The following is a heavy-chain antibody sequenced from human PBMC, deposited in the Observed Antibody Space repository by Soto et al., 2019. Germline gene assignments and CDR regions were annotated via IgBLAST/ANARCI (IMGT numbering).Heavy chain of an antibody. V-gene: IGHV1-69*01. J-gene: IGHJ4*02. CDR1: GGTFSSYA. Sequence: QVQLVQSGAEVKKPGSSVKVSCKASGGTFSSYAISWVRQAPGQGLEWMGGIIPIFGTANYAQKSQGRVPITAYESTSTAYMELSSLRCEDTAVYYCARSPRYCSKTSCYLAPDYWGQGTLVTVSS. D-gene: IGHD2-2*01. CDR3: ARSPRYCSKTSCYLAPDY. CDR2: IIPIFGTA.